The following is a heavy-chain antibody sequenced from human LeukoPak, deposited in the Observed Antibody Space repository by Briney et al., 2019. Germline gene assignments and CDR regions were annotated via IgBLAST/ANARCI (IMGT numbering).Heavy chain of an antibody. D-gene: IGHD3-16*01. V-gene: IGHV3-30*18. Sequence: GVSLRLSCAASGFTFSSYGMHWVRQAPGKGLEWVAIISYDGSNKYYADSVKGRFTISRDNSKNTLYLQMNSLRAKDTAVYYCAKDYYDYIWGSFSGDAFDIWGQGTMVTVSS. CDR3: AKDYYDYIWGSFSGDAFDI. CDR1: GFTFSSYG. CDR2: ISYDGSNK. J-gene: IGHJ3*02.